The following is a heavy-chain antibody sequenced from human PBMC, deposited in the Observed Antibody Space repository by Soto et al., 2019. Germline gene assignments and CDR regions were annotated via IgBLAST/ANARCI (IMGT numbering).Heavy chain of an antibody. D-gene: IGHD3-10*01. V-gene: IGHV4-31*03. J-gene: IGHJ4*02. CDR3: ARDLRITMVRGVFDY. CDR1: GGSISSGGYY. Sequence: SETLSLTCTVSGGSISSGGYYWSWIRQHPGKGLEWIGYIYYSGSTYYNPSLKSRVTISVDTPKNQFSLKLSSVTAADTAVYYCARDLRITMVRGVFDYWGQGTLVTVSS. CDR2: IYYSGST.